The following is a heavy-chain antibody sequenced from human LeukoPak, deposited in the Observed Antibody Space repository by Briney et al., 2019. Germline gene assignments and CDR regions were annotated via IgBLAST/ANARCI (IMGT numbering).Heavy chain of an antibody. D-gene: IGHD3-16*02. V-gene: IGHV3-30-3*01. J-gene: IGHJ4*02. Sequence: PGGSLRLSCAASGFTFSSYWMHWVRQAPGKGLEWVAVISYDGSNKYYADSVKGRFTISRDNSKNTLYLQMNSLRAEDTAVYYCARIAETNYDYVWGSYRSFDYWGQGTLVTVSS. CDR3: ARIAETNYDYVWGSYRSFDY. CDR1: GFTFSSYW. CDR2: ISYDGSNK.